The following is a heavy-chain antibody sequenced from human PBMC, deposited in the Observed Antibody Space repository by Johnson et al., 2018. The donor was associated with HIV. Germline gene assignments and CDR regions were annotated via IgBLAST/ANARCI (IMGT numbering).Heavy chain of an antibody. J-gene: IGHJ3*02. Sequence: MLLVESGGGLVQPGGSLRLSCAASGLSFSRSWMHWVRQAPGKGLVWVSRTNNAGSTTTYADSVKGRLIVSRDQVKKTLHLQMNSLRAEDTAVYYCAREWGVITVGGVIPRNAFDIWGQGTMVTVSS. D-gene: IGHD3-16*02. CDR1: GLSFSRSW. V-gene: IGHV3-74*01. CDR2: TNNAGSTT. CDR3: AREWGVITVGGVIPRNAFDI.